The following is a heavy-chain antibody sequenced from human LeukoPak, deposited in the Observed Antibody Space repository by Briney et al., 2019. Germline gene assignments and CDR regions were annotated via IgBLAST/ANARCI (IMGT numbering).Heavy chain of an antibody. CDR3: ARPASPVANYGSATSYYYMDV. Sequence: SETLSLTCTVSGGSISSSSYYWGWIRQPPGKGLEWIGSIYYSGSTYYNPSLKSRVTISVDTSKNQFSLKLSSVTAADTAVYYCARPASPVANYGSATSYYYMDVWGKGTTVTVSS. V-gene: IGHV4-39*01. CDR1: GGSISSSSYY. J-gene: IGHJ6*03. CDR2: IYYSGST. D-gene: IGHD3-10*01.